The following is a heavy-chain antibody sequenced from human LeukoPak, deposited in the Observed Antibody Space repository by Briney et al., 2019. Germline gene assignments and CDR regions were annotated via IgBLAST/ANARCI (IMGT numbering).Heavy chain of an antibody. CDR2: ISSSSSYI. D-gene: IGHD2-2*02. Sequence: PGGSLRLSCAASGFTFSSYSMTWVRQAPGKGLEWVSSISSSSSYIYYADSVKGRFTISRDNAKNSLYLQMNSLRAEDTAVYYCARDCPLGTSCYNDAFDIWGQGTMVTVSS. CDR1: GFTFSSYS. CDR3: ARDCPLGTSCYNDAFDI. J-gene: IGHJ3*02. V-gene: IGHV3-21*01.